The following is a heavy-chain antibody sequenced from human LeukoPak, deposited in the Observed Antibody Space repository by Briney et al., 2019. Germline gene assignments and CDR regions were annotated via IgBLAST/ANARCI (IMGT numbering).Heavy chain of an antibody. CDR2: ISYDGSNK. Sequence: GGSLRLSCAASGFTFSSYAMHWVRQAPGKGLEWVAVISYDGSNKYYADSVKGRFTISRDNSKNTLYLQMNSLRAEDMAVYYCARGPSGYHNTGGRGTLVTVSS. J-gene: IGHJ4*02. CDR3: ARGPSGYHNT. D-gene: IGHD5-12*01. V-gene: IGHV3-30*04. CDR1: GFTFSSYA.